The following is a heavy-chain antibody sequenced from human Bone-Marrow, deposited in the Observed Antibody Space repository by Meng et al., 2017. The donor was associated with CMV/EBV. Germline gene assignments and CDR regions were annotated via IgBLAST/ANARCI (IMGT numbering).Heavy chain of an antibody. Sequence: SETLSLTCTVSGGSISSYYWSWIRQPPGKGLEWIGYIYYSGSTNYNPSLKSRVTIAVDTSKNQFSLKLSSVTAADTAVYYCARGGVQWDFWSGYYENNWFDPWGQGTLVTGSS. D-gene: IGHD3-3*01. J-gene: IGHJ5*02. CDR2: IYYSGST. CDR3: ARGGVQWDFWSGYYENNWFDP. V-gene: IGHV4-59*01. CDR1: GGSISSYY.